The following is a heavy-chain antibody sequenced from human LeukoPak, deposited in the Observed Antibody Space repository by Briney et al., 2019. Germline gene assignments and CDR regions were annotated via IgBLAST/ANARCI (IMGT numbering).Heavy chain of an antibody. D-gene: IGHD2-15*01. Sequence: LSLTCTVSGGSISSYYWSWIRQPPGKGLEWVAVISYGGTNEYYADSVKGRFTISRDNSKNTLYLQVNSLRAEDTAVYYCAKDREGGSTTLDYWGQGTLVTVSS. CDR3: AKDREGGSTTLDY. CDR2: ISYGGTNE. CDR1: GGSISSYY. V-gene: IGHV3-30*18. J-gene: IGHJ4*02.